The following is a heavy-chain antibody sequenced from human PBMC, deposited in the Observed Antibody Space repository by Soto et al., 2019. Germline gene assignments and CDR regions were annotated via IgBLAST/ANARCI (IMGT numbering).Heavy chain of an antibody. Sequence: EVQLLESGGGLVQPGGSLRLSCAASGFTFSSYAMSWVRHAPVKGLEWVSAISGSGGSTYYADSVKGRFTISRDNSKNTLYLQMNSLRAEDTAVYYCARRGSGSYYAYWGQGTLVTVSS. CDR1: GFTFSSYA. CDR3: ARRGSGSYYAY. J-gene: IGHJ4*02. CDR2: ISGSGGST. V-gene: IGHV3-23*01. D-gene: IGHD1-26*01.